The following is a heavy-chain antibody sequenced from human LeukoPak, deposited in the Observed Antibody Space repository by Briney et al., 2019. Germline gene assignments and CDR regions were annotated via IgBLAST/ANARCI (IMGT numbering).Heavy chain of an antibody. CDR2: IYYSGNT. Sequence: PSETLSLTCTVSGGSISSYYWSRIRQPPGKGLEWIGYIYYSGNTNYNPSLKSRVTMSVDTSKNQFSLKLSSVTAADTAVYYCARDIVGVTRAFGYWGQGTLATVSS. CDR3: ARDIVGVTRAFGY. J-gene: IGHJ4*02. CDR1: GGSISSYY. V-gene: IGHV4-59*01. D-gene: IGHD1-26*01.